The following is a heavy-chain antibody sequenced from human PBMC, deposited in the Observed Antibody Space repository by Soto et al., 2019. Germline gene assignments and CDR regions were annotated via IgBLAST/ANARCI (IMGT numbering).Heavy chain of an antibody. Sequence: QVQLVESGGGVVQPGRSLRLSCAASGFTFSSYAMHWLRQAPDKGLEWVAAISYHGTNKYYTDSVEGRFTISRDNSKNTLYLQMNSLRAEDTALYYCARDKNIATAGYEDWFDPWGQGTLVTVSS. CDR2: ISYHGTNK. CDR3: ARDKNIATAGYEDWFDP. CDR1: GFTFSSYA. J-gene: IGHJ5*02. V-gene: IGHV3-30-3*01. D-gene: IGHD6-13*01.